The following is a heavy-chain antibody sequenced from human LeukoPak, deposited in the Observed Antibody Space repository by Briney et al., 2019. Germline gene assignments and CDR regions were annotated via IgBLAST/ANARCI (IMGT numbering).Heavy chain of an antibody. V-gene: IGHV4-34*01. D-gene: IGHD5-18*01. Sequence: SETLSLTCAVYGGSFSGYYWSWIRQPPGKGLEWIGEINHIRSTNYNPSLKSRVTISVDTSKNQFSLKLTSVTAADTAVYYCARAGFAMAPLRGTPFDYWGQGTLVTVSS. CDR3: ARAGFAMAPLRGTPFDY. J-gene: IGHJ4*02. CDR1: GGSFSGYY. CDR2: INHIRST.